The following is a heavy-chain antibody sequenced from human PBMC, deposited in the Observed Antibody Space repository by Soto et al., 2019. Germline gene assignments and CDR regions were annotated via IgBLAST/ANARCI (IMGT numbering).Heavy chain of an antibody. CDR3: ARGGGRSGYYPYYYYYYMDV. CDR1: GGSFSGYY. V-gene: IGHV4-34*01. D-gene: IGHD3-3*01. Sequence: QVQLQQWGAGLLKPSETLSLTCAVYGGSFSGYYWSWIRQPPGKGLEWIGEINHSGSTNYNPSLKRRVNISVDTSKNQFSLMLSSVTAADTAVYYCARGGGRSGYYPYYYYYYMDVWGKGTTVTVSS. J-gene: IGHJ6*03. CDR2: INHSGST.